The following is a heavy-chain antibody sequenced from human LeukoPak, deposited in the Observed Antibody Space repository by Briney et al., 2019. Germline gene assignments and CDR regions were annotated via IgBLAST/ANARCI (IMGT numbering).Heavy chain of an antibody. CDR3: ARDDSSGSYHQFDH. D-gene: IGHD3-10*01. CDR1: GYTFTSYY. Sequence: GASVKVSCKASGYTFTSYYMHWVRQAPGQGLEWMGMINPSGGSTSYAQKFQGRVTMTTDTSTSTGYMELRSLRSDDTAVYYCARDDSSGSYHQFDHWGQGTLITVSS. J-gene: IGHJ4*02. CDR2: INPSGGST. V-gene: IGHV1-46*01.